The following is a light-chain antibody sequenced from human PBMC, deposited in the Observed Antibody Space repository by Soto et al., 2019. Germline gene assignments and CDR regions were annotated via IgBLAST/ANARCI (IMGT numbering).Light chain of an antibody. CDR2: AAS. J-gene: IGKJ4*01. CDR1: QSISSY. Sequence: DIQMTQSPSSLYAYIGDRVNITCRASQSISSYLNWYQQKPGKAPKLLIYAASSLQSGVPSRFSGSGSGTDFTLTISSLQPEDFATYYCQQSYSTPLTFGGGTKVDIK. V-gene: IGKV1-39*01. CDR3: QQSYSTPLT.